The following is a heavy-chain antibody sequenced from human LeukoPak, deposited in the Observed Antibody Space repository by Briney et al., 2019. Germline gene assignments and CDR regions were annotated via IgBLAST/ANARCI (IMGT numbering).Heavy chain of an antibody. CDR1: GFTFSSYA. J-gene: IGHJ4*02. CDR2: ISGSGGST. Sequence: GGSLRLSCAASGFTFSSYAMSWVRQAPGKGLEWVSAISGSGGSTYYAASVKGRFTISRDNSKNTLYLQMHSLRAEDTAVYYCARDTELFNMIVVVSIDYWGQGTLVTVSS. CDR3: ARDTELFNMIVVVSIDY. D-gene: IGHD3-22*01. V-gene: IGHV3-23*01.